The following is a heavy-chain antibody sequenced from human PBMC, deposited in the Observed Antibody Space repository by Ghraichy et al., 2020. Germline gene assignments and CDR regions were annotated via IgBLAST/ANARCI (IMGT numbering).Heavy chain of an antibody. Sequence: GALRLSCAASGFTFDDYAMHWVRQAPGKGLEWVSLISWDGGSTYYADSVKGRFTISRDNSKNSLYLQMNSLRAEDTALYYCAKDIAGARGGYYYGMDVWGQGTTVTVSS. D-gene: IGHD1-26*01. V-gene: IGHV3-43D*03. J-gene: IGHJ6*02. CDR2: ISWDGGST. CDR3: AKDIAGARGGYYYGMDV. CDR1: GFTFDDYA.